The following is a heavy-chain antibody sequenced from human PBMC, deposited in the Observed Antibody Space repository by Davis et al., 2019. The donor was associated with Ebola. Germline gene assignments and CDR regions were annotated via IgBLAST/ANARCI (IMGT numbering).Heavy chain of an antibody. D-gene: IGHD3-22*01. CDR3: ARQGRYYDSSGYFLDY. Sequence: GESLKISCAASGFTFSSYGMHWVRQAPGKGLEWVAVIWYDESNKYYADSVKGRFTISRDNSKNTLYLQMNSLRAEDTAVYYCARQGRYYDSSGYFLDYWGQGTLVTVSS. J-gene: IGHJ4*02. CDR2: IWYDESNK. CDR1: GFTFSSYG. V-gene: IGHV3-33*01.